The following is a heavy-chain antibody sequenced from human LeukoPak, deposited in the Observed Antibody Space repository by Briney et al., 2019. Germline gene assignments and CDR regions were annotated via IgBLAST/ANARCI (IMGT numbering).Heavy chain of an antibody. J-gene: IGHJ4*02. Sequence: GGSLRLSCAASGFTVSSNYMSWVRQAPGKGLEWVSVIYSGGITYYADSVKGRFTIPRDNSKNTLYLQMNSLRAEDTAVYYCARGVRYCTTPSCSTPFDYWGQGTLVTVSS. CDR2: IYSGGIT. V-gene: IGHV3-53*01. CDR1: GFTVSSNY. D-gene: IGHD2-2*01. CDR3: ARGVRYCTTPSCSTPFDY.